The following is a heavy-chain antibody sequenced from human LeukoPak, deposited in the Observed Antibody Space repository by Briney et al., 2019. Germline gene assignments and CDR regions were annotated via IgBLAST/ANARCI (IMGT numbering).Heavy chain of an antibody. CDR2: ISYDGSNK. J-gene: IGHJ4*02. V-gene: IGHV3-30*18. D-gene: IGHD2-15*01. CDR3: AKDHIVVVVAATPMIDY. Sequence: PGGSLRLSCAASGFTFSSYGMHWVRQAPGKGLEWVAVISYDGSNKYYADSVKGRFTISRDNSKNTLYLQMNSLRAEDTAVYHCAKDHIVVVVAATPMIDYWGQGTLVTVSS. CDR1: GFTFSSYG.